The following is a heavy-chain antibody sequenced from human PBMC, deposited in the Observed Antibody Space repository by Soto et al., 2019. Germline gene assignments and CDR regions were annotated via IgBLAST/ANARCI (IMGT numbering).Heavy chain of an antibody. J-gene: IGHJ6*02. V-gene: IGHV3-23*01. CDR2: ISGSGAGT. CDR3: AKVVGGSGSYDYYYYYGMDV. D-gene: IGHD3-10*01. CDR1: GFTFSSYA. Sequence: GGSLRLSCAASGFTFSSYAMSWVRQAPGKGLEWVSAISGSGAGTYYADSVKGRFTISRDNSKNMAYLQMNSLRAEDTAVYYCAKVVGGSGSYDYYYYYGMDVWGQGXTVTVYS.